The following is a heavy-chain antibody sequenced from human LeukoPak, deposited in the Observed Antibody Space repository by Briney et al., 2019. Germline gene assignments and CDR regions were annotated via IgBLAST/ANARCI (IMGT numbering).Heavy chain of an antibody. CDR1: GDSLSRSS. V-gene: IGHV4-59*08. D-gene: IGHD1-26*01. CDR3: ARRLRIEGGTRRGDALDM. J-gene: IGHJ3*02. CDR2: MFYGGTT. Sequence: PSETLSPTCTVSGDSLSRSSWSWIRQSPGGGLEWIGYMFYGGTTNHNPSLKGRVTMSMVTSKDQFSLSLSSVTAADTAVYYCARRLRIEGGTRRGDALDMWGQGTMVTVSS.